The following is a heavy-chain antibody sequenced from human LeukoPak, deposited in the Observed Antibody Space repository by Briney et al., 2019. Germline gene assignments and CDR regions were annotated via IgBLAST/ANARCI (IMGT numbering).Heavy chain of an antibody. CDR1: GFTFSNAW. CDR2: IKSKTDGGTT. Sequence: GGSLRLLCAASGFTFSNAWMSWVPQARGKGLEWGGRIKSKTDGGTTDYAAPVKGRFTISRDDSKNTLYLQMTSLKTEDTAVYYCTTVVVPAASRYYYYYYGMDVWGQGTTVTVSS. CDR3: TTVVVPAASRYYYYYYGMDV. D-gene: IGHD2-2*01. J-gene: IGHJ6*02. V-gene: IGHV3-15*01.